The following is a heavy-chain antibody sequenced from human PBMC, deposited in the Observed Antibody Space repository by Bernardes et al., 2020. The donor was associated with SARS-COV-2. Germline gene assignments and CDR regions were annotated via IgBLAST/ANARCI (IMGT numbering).Heavy chain of an antibody. CDR2: IYYSGST. D-gene: IGHD6-19*01. Sequence: TLSVTCTFSGGSISSYYWSWIRQPPGKGLEWIGYIYYSGSTNYNPSLKSRVTISVDTSKNQFSLKLSSVTAADTAVYYCASLSIAVAGGAFDIWGQGTMVTVSS. CDR3: ASLSIAVAGGAFDI. CDR1: GGSISSYY. J-gene: IGHJ3*02. V-gene: IGHV4-59*01.